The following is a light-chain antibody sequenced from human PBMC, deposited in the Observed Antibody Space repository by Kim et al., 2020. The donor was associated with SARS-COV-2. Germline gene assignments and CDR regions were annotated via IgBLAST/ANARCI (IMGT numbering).Light chain of an antibody. V-gene: IGKV1-17*03. Sequence: ASVGDSVTITCRASQAIGNYVVWFQQKPGKGPKRLIYAASTLESGVPSRFSGSGSGTEFTLTISSLQPEDSATYFCLQHNVYPLTFGGGTKVDIK. CDR1: QAIGNY. CDR2: AAS. J-gene: IGKJ4*01. CDR3: LQHNVYPLT.